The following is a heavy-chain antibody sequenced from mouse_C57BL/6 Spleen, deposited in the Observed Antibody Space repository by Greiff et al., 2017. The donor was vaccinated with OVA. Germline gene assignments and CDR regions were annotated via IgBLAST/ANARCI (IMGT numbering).Heavy chain of an antibody. Sequence: DVKLVESGGDLVKPGGSLKLSCAASGFTFSSYGMSWVRQTPDKRLEWVATISSGGSYTYYPDSVKGRFTISRDNAKNTLYLQMSSLKSEDTAVYYCARQDYGSSSCFAYWGQGTLVTVSA. J-gene: IGHJ3*01. D-gene: IGHD1-1*01. CDR3: ARQDYGSSSCFAY. CDR1: GFTFSSYG. CDR2: ISSGGSYT. V-gene: IGHV5-6*02.